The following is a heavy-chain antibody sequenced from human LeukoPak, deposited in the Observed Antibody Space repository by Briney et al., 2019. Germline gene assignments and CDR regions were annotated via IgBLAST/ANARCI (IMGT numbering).Heavy chain of an antibody. CDR1: GFTFSSYA. D-gene: IGHD1-26*01. J-gene: IGHJ4*02. Sequence: GGSLRLSCAASGFTFSSYAMSWFGQAPGKGLDWVSAIIGIGGRPYYADSVKGRFPITRVNTKYTLYLQMNSLKAEDTAVYYCAKETSLGGDYRYYLDYWGQGTMVTVSS. CDR3: AKETSLGGDYRYYLDY. V-gene: IGHV3-23*01. CDR2: IIGIGGRP.